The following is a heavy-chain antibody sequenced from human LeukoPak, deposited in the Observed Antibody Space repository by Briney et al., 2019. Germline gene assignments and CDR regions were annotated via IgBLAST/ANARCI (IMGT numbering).Heavy chain of an antibody. D-gene: IGHD2-8*02. J-gene: IGHJ4*02. V-gene: IGHV4-34*01. CDR3: VLAMSGALTD. CDR2: VNYIGIT. CDR1: GGSFSGHS. Sequence: SETLSLICAVSGGSFSGHSWTWIRQTPGKGLEWIGEVNYIGITDYNPSLKSRVTKSIDTSREQFSLNLASVTAADTGIYYCVLAMSGALTDWGQGTRVAVSS.